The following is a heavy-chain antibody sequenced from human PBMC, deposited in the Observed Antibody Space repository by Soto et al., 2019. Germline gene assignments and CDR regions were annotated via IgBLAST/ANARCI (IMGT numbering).Heavy chain of an antibody. D-gene: IGHD1-20*01. CDR1: GGSISSYY. J-gene: IGHJ6*02. V-gene: IGHV4-59*01. CDR3: ARYKSNYYYGMDV. Sequence: QVQLQESGPGLVKPSETLSLTCTVSGGSISSYYWSWIRQPPGKGLEWIGYIYYSGITNYNPSLKIRVTISVATSKNQFSLKLSSVTAADTAVYYCARYKSNYYYGMDVWGQGTTVTVSS. CDR2: IYYSGIT.